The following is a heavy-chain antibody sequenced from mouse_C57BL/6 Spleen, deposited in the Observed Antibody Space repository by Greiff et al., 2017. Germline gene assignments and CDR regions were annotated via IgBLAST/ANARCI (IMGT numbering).Heavy chain of an antibody. CDR2: IDPENGDT. CDR1: GFNIKDDY. V-gene: IGHV14-4*01. Sequence: EVKLMESGAELVRPGASVKLSCTASGFNIKDDYMHWVKQRPEQGLEWIGWIDPENGDTEYASKFQGKATITADTSSNTAYLQLSSLTSEDTAVYYCTTLRLPPFAYWGQGTLVTVSA. D-gene: IGHD2-2*01. CDR3: TTLRLPPFAY. J-gene: IGHJ3*01.